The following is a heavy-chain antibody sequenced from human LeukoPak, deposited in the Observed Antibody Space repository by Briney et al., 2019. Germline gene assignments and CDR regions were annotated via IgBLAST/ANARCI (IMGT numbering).Heavy chain of an antibody. V-gene: IGHV4-4*07. CDR1: GGSISSYY. J-gene: IGHJ6*03. D-gene: IGHD2-15*01. Sequence: SETLSLTCTVSGGSISSYYWSWIRQPAGKGLEWIGRIYTSGSTNYNPSLKSRVTISVDTSKNQFSLKLSSVTAADTAVYYCARTLSPSATDYYMDVWGKGTTVTVSS. CDR3: ARTLSPSATDYYMDV. CDR2: IYTSGST.